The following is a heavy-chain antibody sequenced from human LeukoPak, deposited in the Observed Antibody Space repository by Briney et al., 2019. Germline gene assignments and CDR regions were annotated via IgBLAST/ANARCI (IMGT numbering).Heavy chain of an antibody. Sequence: GGSLRLSCAASGFSFSSYGMHWVRQAPGKGLEWVAVISYDGSNKYYADSVKGRFTISRDNSKNTLYLQMNSLRAEDTAVYYCASSLSSGWERNMDVWGKGTTVTVSS. CDR3: ASSLSSGWERNMDV. D-gene: IGHD6-19*01. CDR1: GFSFSSYG. V-gene: IGHV3-30*19. J-gene: IGHJ6*03. CDR2: ISYDGSNK.